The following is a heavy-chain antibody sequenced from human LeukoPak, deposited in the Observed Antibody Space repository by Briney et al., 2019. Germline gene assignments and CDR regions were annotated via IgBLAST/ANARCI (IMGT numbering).Heavy chain of an antibody. J-gene: IGHJ5*02. D-gene: IGHD5-24*01. V-gene: IGHV3-74*01. CDR2: VSGDGSIT. CDR3: ARDHYGYNSLDL. Sequence: GGSLRLSCAASGFTYSSNWMHWVRQAPGQGVVWVSRVSGDGSITYYADSVKGRFTMYRDNAKNTLYLQMSSVRDEDTAVYYCARDHYGYNSLDLWGQGTLVTVSS. CDR1: GFTYSSNW.